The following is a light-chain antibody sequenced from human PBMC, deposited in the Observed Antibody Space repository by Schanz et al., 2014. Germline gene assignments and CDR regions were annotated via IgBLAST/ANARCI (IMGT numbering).Light chain of an antibody. J-gene: IGLJ1*01. V-gene: IGLV2-14*01. Sequence: QSALTQPASVSGSPGQSITISCTGTSSDVGGYNYVSWYQQHPGKAPKVIIYDVSDRPSGVSNRFSGSKSGNTASLTISGLQAEDEADYYCSSYGGNLGVFGTGTKLTVL. CDR2: DVS. CDR1: SSDVGGYNY. CDR3: SSYGGNLGV.